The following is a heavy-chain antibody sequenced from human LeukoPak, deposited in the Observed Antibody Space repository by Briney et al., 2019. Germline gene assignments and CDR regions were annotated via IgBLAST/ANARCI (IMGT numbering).Heavy chain of an antibody. CDR3: ARDNGYTVCDY. V-gene: IGHV3-7*01. J-gene: IGHJ4*02. D-gene: IGHD2-2*02. Sequence: GGSLRLSCAASGFTFSDYYMSWIRQAPGKGLEWVANIKQDGSEKYYVDSVKGRFTISRDNAKNSLYLQMNSLRAEDTAVYYCARDNGYTVCDYWGQGTLVTVSS. CDR1: GFTFSDYY. CDR2: IKQDGSEK.